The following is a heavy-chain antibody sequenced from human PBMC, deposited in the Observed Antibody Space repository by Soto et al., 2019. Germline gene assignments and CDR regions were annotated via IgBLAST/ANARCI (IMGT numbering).Heavy chain of an antibody. CDR3: ARVGIFTIFGVAKYYFDY. Sequence: ASVKVSCKASGYTFTSYGISWVRQAPGQGLEWMGWISAYNGNTNYAQKLQGRVTMTTDTSTSTAYMELRSLRSDDTAVYYCARVGIFTIFGVAKYYFDYWGQGTLVTVS. D-gene: IGHD3-3*01. CDR1: GYTFTSYG. V-gene: IGHV1-18*01. J-gene: IGHJ4*02. CDR2: ISAYNGNT.